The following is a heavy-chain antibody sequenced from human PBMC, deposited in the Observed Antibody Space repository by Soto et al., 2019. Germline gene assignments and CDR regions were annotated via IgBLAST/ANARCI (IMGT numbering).Heavy chain of an antibody. V-gene: IGHV1-46*03. D-gene: IGHD6-13*01. CDR1: GYTFTSYY. CDR2: IDPSGGST. CDR3: ARVDGEQQSGY. J-gene: IGHJ4*02. Sequence: ASVKVACKASGYTFTSYYMPWVRQAPGQGVEWMGIIDPSGGSTSYAKKFQGRVTMTRDTSTSTVYMELSSLRSEDTAVYYCARVDGEQQSGYWGQGTLVTVSS.